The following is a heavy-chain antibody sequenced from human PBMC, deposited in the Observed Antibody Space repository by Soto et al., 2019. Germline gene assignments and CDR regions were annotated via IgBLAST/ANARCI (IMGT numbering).Heavy chain of an antibody. CDR1: GFSLGTSGVG. Sequence: QITLKESGPTLVKPTQTLTLTCTFSGFSLGTSGVGVGWIRQPPGKALEWLALIYWDDDKRYSPSLKSRLTITKDTSKNQVVLTMTNMDPVDTATYYCAHSVVATISGNWFDPWGQGTLVTVSS. CDR2: IYWDDDK. D-gene: IGHD5-12*01. V-gene: IGHV2-5*02. CDR3: AHSVVATISGNWFDP. J-gene: IGHJ5*02.